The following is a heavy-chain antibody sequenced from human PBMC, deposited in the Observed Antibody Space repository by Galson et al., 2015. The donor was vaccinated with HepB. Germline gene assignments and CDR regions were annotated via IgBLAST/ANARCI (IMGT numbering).Heavy chain of an antibody. V-gene: IGHV3-7*03. CDR3: ARSQASYDFWSGTTGGAFDI. CDR2: IKQDGSEK. J-gene: IGHJ3*02. D-gene: IGHD3-3*01. Sequence: SLRLSCAASGFTFSSYWMSWVRQAPGKGLEWVANIKQDGSEKYYVDSVKGRFTISRDNAKNSLYLQMNSLRAEDTAVYYCARSQASYDFWSGTTGGAFDIWGQGTMVTVSS. CDR1: GFTFSSYW.